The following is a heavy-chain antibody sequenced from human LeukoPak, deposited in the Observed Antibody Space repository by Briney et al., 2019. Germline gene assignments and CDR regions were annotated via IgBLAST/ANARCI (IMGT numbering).Heavy chain of an antibody. J-gene: IGHJ5*02. CDR1: GYTFADYY. CDR3: ARVSTSGYRDWLDP. CDR2: IYPKSGGT. Sequence: ASVTVSFKTSGYTFADYYIHWVRQAPGQGLEWMGWIYPKSGGTNSAQKFQGRVTMTRDTSISTAYMEPSRLRFDDTAVYYCARVSTSGYRDWLDPWGQGTLVTVSS. D-gene: IGHD3-9*01. V-gene: IGHV1-2*02.